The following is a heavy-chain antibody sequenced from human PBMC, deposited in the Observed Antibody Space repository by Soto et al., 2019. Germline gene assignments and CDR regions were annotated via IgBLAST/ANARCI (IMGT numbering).Heavy chain of an antibody. CDR1: GYTFTSYT. Sequence: ASVKVSCKASGYTFTSYTISWVRQAPGQGLEWMGRIIANNGNANYAQKLQGRVTMTTDTSTSTAYMELRSLRSDDTAVYYCVRDGNTIQLWSDFDYWGQGTLVTVSS. D-gene: IGHD5-18*01. CDR2: IIANNGNA. CDR3: VRDGNTIQLWSDFDY. V-gene: IGHV1-18*01. J-gene: IGHJ4*02.